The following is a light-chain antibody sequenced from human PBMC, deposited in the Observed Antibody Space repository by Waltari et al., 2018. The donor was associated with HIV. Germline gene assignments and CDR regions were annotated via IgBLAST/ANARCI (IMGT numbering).Light chain of an antibody. CDR1: SGIVGDNY. J-gene: IGLJ3*02. CDR3: QSYDRSIQV. CDR2: EDK. V-gene: IGLV6-57*01. Sequence: NFMFPQPHSVSESPGKTVTISSTRSSGIVGDNYVPWYQLRPGSPPIIVIYEDKQRPAGAPGRFSVSTGSSSIPASLAISGLKTEDECDYYCQSYDRSIQVFGGGTKLTVL.